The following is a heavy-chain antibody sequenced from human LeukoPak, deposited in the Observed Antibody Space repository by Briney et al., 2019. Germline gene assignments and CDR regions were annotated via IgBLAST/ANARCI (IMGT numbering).Heavy chain of an antibody. D-gene: IGHD1-26*01. CDR2: VNHSGST. V-gene: IGHV4-34*01. CDR1: GGSFSGYY. CDR3: ARGSGGSSGTGDVRAFDI. J-gene: IGHJ3*02. Sequence: PSETLSLTCAVYGGSFSGYYWSWIRQPPGKGLEWIGEVNHSGSTNYNPSLKSRVTISVDTSKNQFSLKLSSVTAADTAVYYCARGSGGSSGTGDVRAFDIWGQGTMVTVSS.